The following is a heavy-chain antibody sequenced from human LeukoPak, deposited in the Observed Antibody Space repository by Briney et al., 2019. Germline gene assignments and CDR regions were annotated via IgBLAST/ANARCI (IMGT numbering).Heavy chain of an antibody. CDR3: ARDYPPIGYSYGFGPYNWFDP. V-gene: IGHV1-2*02. CDR1: GYTFTGYY. CDR2: INPNSGGT. J-gene: IGHJ5*02. Sequence: GASVKVSCKASGYTFTGYYMHWVRQAPGQGLEWMGWINPNSGGTNYAQKFQGRVTVTRDTSISTAYMELSRLRSDDTAVYYCARDYPPIGYSYGFGPYNWFDPWGQGTLVTVSS. D-gene: IGHD5-18*01.